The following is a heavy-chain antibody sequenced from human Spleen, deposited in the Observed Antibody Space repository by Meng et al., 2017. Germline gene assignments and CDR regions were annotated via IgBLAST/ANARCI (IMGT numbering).Heavy chain of an antibody. Sequence: QAQLHHCGAGLLKPSQSLSLTCVVPGGSFSDYSWSWIRQPPGKGLEWIEEINHSGSTNYNPSLESRATISVDTSQNNLSLKLSSVTAADSAVYYCARGPTTMAHDFDYWGQGTLVTVSS. J-gene: IGHJ4*02. CDR3: ARGPTTMAHDFDY. D-gene: IGHD4-11*01. CDR2: INHSGST. CDR1: GGSFSDYS. V-gene: IGHV4-34*01.